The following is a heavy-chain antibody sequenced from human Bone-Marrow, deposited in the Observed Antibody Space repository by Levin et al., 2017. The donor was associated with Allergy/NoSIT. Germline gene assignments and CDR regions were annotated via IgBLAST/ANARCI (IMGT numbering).Heavy chain of an antibody. J-gene: IGHJ4*02. CDR2: INHSGST. V-gene: IGHV4-34*01. Sequence: SQTLSLTCAVYGGSFRGYYWSWIRQPPGKGLEWIGEINHSGSTNYNPSLKSRVTISVDTSKNQFSLKLSSVTAADTAVYYCAIDYGGNLGYWGQGTLVTVSS. D-gene: IGHD4-23*01. CDR3: AIDYGGNLGY. CDR1: GGSFRGYY.